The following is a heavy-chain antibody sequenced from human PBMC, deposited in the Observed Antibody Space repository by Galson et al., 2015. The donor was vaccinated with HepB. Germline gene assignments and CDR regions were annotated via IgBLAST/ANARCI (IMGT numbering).Heavy chain of an antibody. CDR3: GKERDYGGYNRGFDY. Sequence: SLRLSCAASGSTFSSYAMSWVRQAPGKGLEWVSAISGSVGITYYADSVKGRFTISRDNSKNTLYLQMNSLRAEDTAVYYCGKERDYGGYNRGFDYWGQGTLVTVSS. CDR2: ISGSVGIT. J-gene: IGHJ4*02. V-gene: IGHV3-23*01. D-gene: IGHD4-23*01. CDR1: GSTFSSYA.